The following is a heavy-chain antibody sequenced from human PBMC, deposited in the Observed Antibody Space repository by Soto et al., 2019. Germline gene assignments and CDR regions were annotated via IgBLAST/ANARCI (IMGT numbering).Heavy chain of an antibody. D-gene: IGHD5-18*01. CDR3: ARERGGYGLFDS. CDR2: IYPSGMP. CDR1: GGSISNAAYS. J-gene: IGHJ4*02. V-gene: IGHV4-30-2*01. Sequence: SETLSLTCTVSGGSISNAAYSWSWIRQPPGKGLEWIGYIYPSGMPFYNPSLRSRVTISIDRSNDQFSLNLKSVTAADTAVYYCARERGGYGLFDSWGQGTLVT.